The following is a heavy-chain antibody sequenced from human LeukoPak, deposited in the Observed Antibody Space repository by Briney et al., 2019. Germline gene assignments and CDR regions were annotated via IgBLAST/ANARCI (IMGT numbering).Heavy chain of an antibody. CDR3: ATDFREATQLEGPDY. CDR2: LSYDGSNK. CDR1: GFTFSSYA. Sequence: GRSLRLSCAASGFTFSSYAMHWVRQAPGKGLEWVAVLSYDGSNKYYADSVKGRFTISRDNSKNTLYLQMNSLRAEDTAVYYCATDFREATQLEGPDYWGQGTLVTVSS. J-gene: IGHJ4*02. V-gene: IGHV3-30*04. D-gene: IGHD5-12*01.